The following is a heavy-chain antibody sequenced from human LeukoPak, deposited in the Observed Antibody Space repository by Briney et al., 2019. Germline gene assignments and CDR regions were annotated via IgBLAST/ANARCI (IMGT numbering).Heavy chain of an antibody. J-gene: IGHJ4*02. CDR1: GFTFSSYA. D-gene: IGHD1-1*01. CDR3: AREMLCSRDNNNWSCPFDY. Sequence: GRSLRLSCAASGFTFSSYAMHWVRQAPGKGLEWVAVISYDGSNKYYADSVKGRFTISRDNSKNTLYLQMNSLRAEDTAVYYCAREMLCSRDNNNWSCPFDYWGQGTLVTVIS. CDR2: ISYDGSNK. V-gene: IGHV3-30-3*01.